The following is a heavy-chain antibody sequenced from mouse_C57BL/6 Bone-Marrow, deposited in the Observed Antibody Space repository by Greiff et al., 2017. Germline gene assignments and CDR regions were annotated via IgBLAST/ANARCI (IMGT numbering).Heavy chain of an antibody. CDR3: ARSIVKYFDV. D-gene: IGHD2-5*01. V-gene: IGHV1-61*01. Sequence: VQLQQPGAELVRPGSSVKLSCKASGYTFTSYWMDWVKQRPGQGLEWIGNIYPSDSETHYNQKFKDKATLTVDKSSSTAYMQLSSLTSEDCAVDYCARSIVKYFDVWGTGTTVTVSS. CDR1: GYTFTSYW. J-gene: IGHJ1*03. CDR2: IYPSDSET.